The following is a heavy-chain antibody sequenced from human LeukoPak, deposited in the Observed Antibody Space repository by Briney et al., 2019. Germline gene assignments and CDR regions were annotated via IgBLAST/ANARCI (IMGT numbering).Heavy chain of an antibody. CDR2: INHSGTT. Sequence: SETLSLTCAVYRGPFSGYYWTWIRQSPGKGLEWIGEINHSGTTKYTPSLKSRVTISIDTSKKQFSLKLSSVTAADTAVYYCARGPTIDYDILTGYYYFDYWGQGTLVTVSS. CDR3: ARGPTIDYDILTGYYYFDY. CDR1: RGPFSGYY. V-gene: IGHV4-34*01. J-gene: IGHJ4*02. D-gene: IGHD3-9*01.